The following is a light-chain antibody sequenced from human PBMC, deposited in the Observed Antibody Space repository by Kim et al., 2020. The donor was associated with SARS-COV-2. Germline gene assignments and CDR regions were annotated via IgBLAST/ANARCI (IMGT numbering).Light chain of an antibody. Sequence: QPVLTQSPSASASLGASVKLTCTLSSRHSSYAIAWHQQQPEKGPRYLMKLNSDGSHSKGDGIPDRFSGSSSGAERYLTISSLQSEDEADYYCQSWGTDYWVFGGGTQLTVL. J-gene: IGLJ3*02. CDR3: QSWGTDYWV. CDR2: LNSDGSH. V-gene: IGLV4-69*01. CDR1: SRHSSYA.